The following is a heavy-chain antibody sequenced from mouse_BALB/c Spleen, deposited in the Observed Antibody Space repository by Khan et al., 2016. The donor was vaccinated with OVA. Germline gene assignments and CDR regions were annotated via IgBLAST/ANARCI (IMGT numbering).Heavy chain of an antibody. CDR1: GYSFTSYW. CDR2: IYPGNSDT. J-gene: IGHJ3*01. D-gene: IGHD2-1*01. V-gene: IGHV1-5*01. Sequence: VQLQQSGTVLARPGASVKMSCKASGYSFTSYWMHWVKQRPGQGLEWIGAIYPGNSDTSYNQKFTGKAKLTAVTSASTAYMELSSLTKVYSAGYCGTDGNYFGWFADWGQGTLVTVSA. CDR3: TDGNYFGWFAD.